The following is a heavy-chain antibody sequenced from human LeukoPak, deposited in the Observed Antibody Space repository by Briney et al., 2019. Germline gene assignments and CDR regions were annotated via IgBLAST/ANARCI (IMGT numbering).Heavy chain of an antibody. V-gene: IGHV3-23*01. CDR1: GFTFSSYA. J-gene: IGHJ3*02. CDR2: ISGSGVST. CDR3: ASLGRAAAGQGNAFDI. Sequence: GGSLRLSCAASGFTFSSYAMSWVRQAPGKGLEWVSAISGSGVSTYYADSVKGRFTISRDNAKNTLYLQMNSLRAEDTAVYYCASLGRAAAGQGNAFDIWGQGTMATVSS. D-gene: IGHD6-13*01.